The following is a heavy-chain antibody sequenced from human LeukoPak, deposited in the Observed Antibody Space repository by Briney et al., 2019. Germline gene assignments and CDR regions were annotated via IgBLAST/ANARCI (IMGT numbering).Heavy chain of an antibody. Sequence: GASVKVSCKASGYTFTGYYMHWVRQAPGQGLEWMGWINPNSGGANYAQKFQGRVTMTRDTSISTAYMELSRLRSDDTAVYYCARGGSWGARDDAFDIWGQGTMVTVSS. CDR2: INPNSGGA. CDR1: GYTFTGYY. J-gene: IGHJ3*02. D-gene: IGHD7-27*01. CDR3: ARGGSWGARDDAFDI. V-gene: IGHV1-2*02.